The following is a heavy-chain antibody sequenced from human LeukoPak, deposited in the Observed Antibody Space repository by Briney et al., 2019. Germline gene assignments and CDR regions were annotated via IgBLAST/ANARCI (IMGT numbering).Heavy chain of an antibody. CDR3: ARFSRQTYYYDSSGAGNAFDI. Sequence: GGSLSLSCAASGFTFSDYYMSWIRQAPGKGLEWVSYISSSGSTIYYADSVKGRFTISRDNAKNSLYLQMNSLRAEDTAVYYCARFSRQTYYYDSSGAGNAFDIWGQGTMVTVSS. CDR2: ISSSGSTI. V-gene: IGHV3-11*01. CDR1: GFTFSDYY. D-gene: IGHD3-22*01. J-gene: IGHJ3*02.